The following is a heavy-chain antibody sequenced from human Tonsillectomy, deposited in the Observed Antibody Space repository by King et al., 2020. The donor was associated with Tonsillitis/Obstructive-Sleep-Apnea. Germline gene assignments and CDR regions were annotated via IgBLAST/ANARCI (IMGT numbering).Heavy chain of an antibody. J-gene: IGHJ4*02. Sequence: VQLQQWGAGLLKPSETLSLTCAVYGGSFSDYYWSWIRQPPGKGLEWIVEINPSGRTNYNPSLTSRVTMLVDTSKNQFSLKLNSVTAADTAVYYCARGDILTGYYASTDFDYWGQGTLVTVSS. CDR1: GGSFSDYY. V-gene: IGHV4-34*01. CDR2: INPSGRT. CDR3: ARGDILTGYYASTDFDY. D-gene: IGHD3-9*01.